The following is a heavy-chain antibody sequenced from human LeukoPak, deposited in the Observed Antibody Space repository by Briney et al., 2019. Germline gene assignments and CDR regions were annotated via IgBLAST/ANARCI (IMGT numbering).Heavy chain of an antibody. CDR2: ISAYNGNT. CDR3: ARIHSGWQNYYYYYMDV. D-gene: IGHD6-19*01. J-gene: IGHJ6*03. CDR1: GYTFTSYG. V-gene: IGHV1-18*01. Sequence: ASVKVSCKASGYTFTSYGISWVRQAPGQGLEWMGWISAYNGNTNYAQKLQGRVTMTTDTSTSTAYMELRSLRSDDTAVYYCARIHSGWQNYYYYYMDVWGKGTTVTVSS.